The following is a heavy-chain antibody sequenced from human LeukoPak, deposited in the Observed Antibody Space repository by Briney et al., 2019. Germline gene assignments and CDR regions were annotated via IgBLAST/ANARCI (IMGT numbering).Heavy chain of an antibody. D-gene: IGHD2-15*01. CDR3: AKGARYCSGGSCYPLGYYFDY. CDR1: GFTFSSYG. CDR2: IWYDGSNK. J-gene: IGHJ4*02. V-gene: IGHV3-33*06. Sequence: GGSLRLSCAASGFTFSSYGMHWVRRAPGKGLEWVAVIWYDGSNKYYADSVKGRFTISRDNSKNTLYLQMNSLRAEDTAVYYCAKGARYCSGGSCYPLGYYFDYWGQGTLVTVSS.